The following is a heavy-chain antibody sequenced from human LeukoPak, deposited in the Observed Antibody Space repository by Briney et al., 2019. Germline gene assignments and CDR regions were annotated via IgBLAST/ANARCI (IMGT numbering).Heavy chain of an antibody. V-gene: IGHV4-34*01. D-gene: IGHD3-16*01. CDR2: INHSGST. Sequence: PSETLSLTCAVYGGSFSGYYWSWIRQPPGKGLEWIGEINHSGSTNYNPSLKSRVTISVDTSKNQFSLKLSSVTAADTAVYYCVRGQHRLGFHNAFDIWGQGTMVTVSS. J-gene: IGHJ3*02. CDR3: VRGQHRLGFHNAFDI. CDR1: GGSFSGYY.